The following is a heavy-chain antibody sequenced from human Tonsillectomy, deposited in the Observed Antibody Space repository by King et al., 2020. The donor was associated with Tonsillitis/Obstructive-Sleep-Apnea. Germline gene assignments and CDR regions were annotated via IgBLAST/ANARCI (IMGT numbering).Heavy chain of an antibody. V-gene: IGHV3-30*01. Sequence: VQLVESGGGVVQPGRSLRLSCAASGFTFSSYAMHWVRQAPGKGLEWVAVISYDGSNKYYADSVKGRFTISSDNSKNTLYLQMNSLRAEDTAVYYCASPVTGRRASFDYWGQGTLVTVSS. CDR1: GFTFSSYA. CDR2: ISYDGSNK. D-gene: IGHD5-18*01. J-gene: IGHJ4*02. CDR3: ASPVTGRRASFDY.